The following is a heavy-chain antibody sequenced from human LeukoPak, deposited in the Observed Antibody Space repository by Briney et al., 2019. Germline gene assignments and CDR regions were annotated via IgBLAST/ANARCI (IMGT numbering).Heavy chain of an antibody. D-gene: IGHD1-7*01. CDR3: TTPITGTADAFDI. CDR1: GFTFSNAW. CDR2: IKSKTDGGTT. J-gene: IGHJ3*02. V-gene: IGHV3-15*01. Sequence: GGSLRLSCAASGFTFSNAWMSWVRQAPGKGLEWVGRIKSKTDGGTTDYAAPVKGRFTISRDDSKNTLYLQMNSLKTEDTAVYYCTTPITGTADAFDIWGQGTMVTVSS.